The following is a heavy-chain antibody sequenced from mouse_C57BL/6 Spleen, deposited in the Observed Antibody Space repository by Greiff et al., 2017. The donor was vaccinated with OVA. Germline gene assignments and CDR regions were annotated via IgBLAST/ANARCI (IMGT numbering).Heavy chain of an antibody. Sequence: EVKLMESGGGLVKPGGSLKLSCAASGFTFSSYAMSWVRQTPEKRLEWVATISDGGSYTYYPDNVKGRFTFSRDNTKNNMYLQMSQLKAEDTAMYYSAGGCSSFDYWGQGTMLTVSA. CDR1: GFTFSSYA. CDR2: ISDGGSYT. J-gene: IGHJ2*01. V-gene: IGHV5-4*03. D-gene: IGHD1-1*01. CDR3: AGGCSSFDY.